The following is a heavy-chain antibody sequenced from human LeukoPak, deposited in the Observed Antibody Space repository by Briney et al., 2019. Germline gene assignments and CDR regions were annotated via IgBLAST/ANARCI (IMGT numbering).Heavy chain of an antibody. Sequence: SGPTLVNPTQTLTLTCTFSGFSLSTRGVGVGWIRQPPGKALEWLALIYWDDDKRYSPSLKSRLTITKDTSKNQVVLTMTNMDPVDTATYYCAHSVSDGYDFWSGFFDYWGQGTLVTVSS. D-gene: IGHD3-3*01. J-gene: IGHJ4*02. CDR1: GFSLSTRGVG. V-gene: IGHV2-5*02. CDR2: IYWDDDK. CDR3: AHSVSDGYDFWSGFFDY.